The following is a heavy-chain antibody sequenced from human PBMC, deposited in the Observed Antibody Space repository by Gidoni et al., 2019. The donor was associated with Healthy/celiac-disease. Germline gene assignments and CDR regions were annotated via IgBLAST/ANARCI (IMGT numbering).Heavy chain of an antibody. J-gene: IGHJ6*02. Sequence: EVQLVESGGGLVKPGGSLRLSCAASGFTFRSYSMTWVRQAPGKGLEWVSSISSSSSYIYYADSVKGRFTISRDNAKNSLYLQMNSLRAEDTAVYYCARRAGRIAAAESIYGMDVWGQGTTVTVSS. CDR3: ARRAGRIAAAESIYGMDV. CDR1: GFTFRSYS. CDR2: ISSSSSYI. V-gene: IGHV3-21*01. D-gene: IGHD6-13*01.